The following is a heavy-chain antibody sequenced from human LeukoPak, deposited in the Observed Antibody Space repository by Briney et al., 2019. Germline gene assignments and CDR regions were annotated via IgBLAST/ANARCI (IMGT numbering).Heavy chain of an antibody. J-gene: IGHJ5*02. CDR3: AGVRDPTARTYYYRSGSYCWFDP. Sequence: SETLSLTCTVSGGSISSYYWSWIRQPPGKGLEWIGYIYYSGSTNYNPSLKSRVTITVDTSNNQFSLQLSSVTAADTSVYYCAGVRDPTARTYYYRSGSYCWFDPWGQGTLVTVSS. D-gene: IGHD3-10*01. CDR2: IYYSGST. V-gene: IGHV4-59*01. CDR1: GGSISSYY.